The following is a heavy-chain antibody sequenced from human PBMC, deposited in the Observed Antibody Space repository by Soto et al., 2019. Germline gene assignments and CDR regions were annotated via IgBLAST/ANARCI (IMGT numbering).Heavy chain of an antibody. CDR1: GGSISSSNW. CDR2: IYHSGST. V-gene: IGHV4-4*02. CDR3: ARDLIVSSSSDYYGMDV. D-gene: IGHD6-6*01. Sequence: SETLSLTCAVSGGSISSSNWWSWVRQPPGKGLEWIGEIYHSGSTNYNPSLKSRVTISVDKSKNQFSLKLSSVTAADTAVYYCARDLIVSSSSDYYGMDVWGQGTTVTVSS. J-gene: IGHJ6*02.